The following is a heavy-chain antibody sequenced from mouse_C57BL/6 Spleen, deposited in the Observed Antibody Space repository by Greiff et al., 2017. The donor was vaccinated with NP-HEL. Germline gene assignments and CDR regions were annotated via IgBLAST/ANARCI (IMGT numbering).Heavy chain of an antibody. V-gene: IGHV1-54*01. D-gene: IGHD3-3*01. Sequence: VQLQQSGAELVRPGTSVKVSCKASGYAFTNYLIEWVKQRPGQGLEWIGVINPGSGGTNYNEKFKGKATLTADKSSSTAYMQLSSLTSEDSAVYFCARRGRYWYFDVWGTGTTVTVSS. CDR1: GYAFTNYL. CDR3: ARRGRYWYFDV. J-gene: IGHJ1*03. CDR2: INPGSGGT.